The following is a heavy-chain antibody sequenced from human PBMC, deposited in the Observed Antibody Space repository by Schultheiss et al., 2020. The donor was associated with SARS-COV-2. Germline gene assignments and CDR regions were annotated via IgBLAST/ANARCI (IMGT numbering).Heavy chain of an antibody. D-gene: IGHD5-12*01. V-gene: IGHV4-59*08. CDR1: GGSISDYY. CDR3: ARGVGYSGYDVDY. CDR2: IYYTGST. Sequence: SETLSLTCTVSGGSISDYYWSWIRQPPGKGLEWIGYIYYTGSTTYSPSLKGRVTISVDTSKNQFSLKLASVTAADTAMYYCARGVGYSGYDVDYWGQGTLVTVAS. J-gene: IGHJ4*02.